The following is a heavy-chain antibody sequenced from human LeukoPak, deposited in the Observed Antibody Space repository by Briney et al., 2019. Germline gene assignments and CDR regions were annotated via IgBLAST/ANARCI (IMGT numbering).Heavy chain of an antibody. CDR1: GFIFTDFW. V-gene: IGHV3-74*01. Sequence: GGSLRLSCAASGFIFTDFWMHWIRQAPGGGLVWVSRVKGDGISTLYADSEKGRFTISRDNAKNTLYLQMNNLRADDTALYYCATGPYSAFGMWGQGTMVTVSS. CDR2: VKGDGIST. D-gene: IGHD2-21*01. CDR3: ATGPYSAFGM. J-gene: IGHJ3*02.